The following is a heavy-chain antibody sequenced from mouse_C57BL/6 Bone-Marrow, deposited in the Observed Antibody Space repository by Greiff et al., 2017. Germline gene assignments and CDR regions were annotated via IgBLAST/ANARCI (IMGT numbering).Heavy chain of an antibody. J-gene: IGHJ1*03. CDR3: ARDDESSDWYVEV. CDR2: INPSSGYT. CDR1: GYTFTSYT. V-gene: IGHV1-4*01. Sequence: QVQLQQSGAELARPGASVKMSCKASGYTFTSYTMHWVKQRPGQGLEWIGYINPSSGYTKYNQKFKDKATLTAEKSSSTAYIQLSSLTSEDSAVYYEARDDESSDWYVEVWGRGTTATVSS. D-gene: IGHD1-1*01.